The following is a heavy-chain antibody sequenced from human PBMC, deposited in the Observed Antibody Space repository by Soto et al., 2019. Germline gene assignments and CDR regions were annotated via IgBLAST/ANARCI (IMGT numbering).Heavy chain of an antibody. CDR1: GGSFSGYY. CDR3: ARRGEAARWNNWFDP. V-gene: IGHV4-34*01. D-gene: IGHD6-6*01. Sequence: QVQLQQWGAGLLKPSETLSLTCAVYGGSFSGYYWSWIRQPPGKGLEWIGEINHSGSTNYNPSLKSRVTISVDTSKNQVSLKLSSVTAADTAVYYCARRGEAARWNNWFDPWGQGTLVTVSS. CDR2: INHSGST. J-gene: IGHJ5*02.